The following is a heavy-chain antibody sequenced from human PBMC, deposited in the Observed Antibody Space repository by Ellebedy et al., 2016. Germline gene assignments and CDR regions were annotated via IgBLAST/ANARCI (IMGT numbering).Heavy chain of an antibody. Sequence: GESLKISCAASGFTFSSYGMHWVRQAPGKGLEWVAVISYDGSNKYYADSVKGRFTISRDNSKNTLYLQMNSLRAEDTAVYYCARDSGSYLGAFDIWGQGTMVTVSS. CDR3: ARDSGSYLGAFDI. D-gene: IGHD1-26*01. V-gene: IGHV3-30*03. CDR2: ISYDGSNK. CDR1: GFTFSSYG. J-gene: IGHJ3*02.